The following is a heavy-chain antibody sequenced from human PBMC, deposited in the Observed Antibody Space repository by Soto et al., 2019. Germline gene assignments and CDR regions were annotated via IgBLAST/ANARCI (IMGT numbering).Heavy chain of an antibody. CDR1: GYTFTHYG. Sequence: QVQLMQSGAEVKEPGASVKVSCKASGYTFTHYGFSWVRQAPGQGLEWMAWTSADNGDTNYAPKLQGRVTLTTDTSTGTAYMELRSLRSDDTAVYYCARDERGTCTSSICYYFDYWGQGTLVTVSS. V-gene: IGHV1-18*04. J-gene: IGHJ4*02. CDR2: TSADNGDT. D-gene: IGHD2-2*01. CDR3: ARDERGTCTSSICYYFDY.